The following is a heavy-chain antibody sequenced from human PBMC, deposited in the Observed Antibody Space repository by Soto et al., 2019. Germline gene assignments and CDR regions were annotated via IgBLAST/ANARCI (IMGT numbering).Heavy chain of an antibody. Sequence: PGGSLRLSCAASGFTFSSYAMSWVRQAPGKGLEWVSAISGSGGSTYYADSVKGRFTISRDNYKNTLYLQMNSLRAEDTAVYYCAKDSEQNYYDSSGYSDAFDIWGQGTMVTVSS. V-gene: IGHV3-23*01. CDR3: AKDSEQNYYDSSGYSDAFDI. CDR2: ISGSGGST. J-gene: IGHJ3*02. CDR1: GFTFSSYA. D-gene: IGHD3-22*01.